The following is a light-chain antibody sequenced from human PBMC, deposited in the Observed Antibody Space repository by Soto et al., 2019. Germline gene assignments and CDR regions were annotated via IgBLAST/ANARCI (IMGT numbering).Light chain of an antibody. CDR1: QSVSSN. V-gene: IGKV3-15*01. CDR2: GAS. Sequence: RVMTQSPATLSVSPGERATLSCRASQSVSSNLAWYQQRPGQAPRLLIYGASIRATGVPARFSGSGSGTDFTLTISSLQSEDFAIYYCQQYNNWPSMYTFGQGTKLEFK. J-gene: IGKJ2*01. CDR3: QQYNNWPSMYT.